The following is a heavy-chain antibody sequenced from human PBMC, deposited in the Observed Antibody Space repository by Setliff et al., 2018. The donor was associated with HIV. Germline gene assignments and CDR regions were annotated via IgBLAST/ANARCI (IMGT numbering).Heavy chain of an antibody. V-gene: IGHV3-74*01. CDR2: VNNDGTDT. J-gene: IGHJ5*02. CDR1: GFTFNSYW. CDR3: AKDIIPAGLFHDL. Sequence: HPGGSLRLSCVASGFTFNSYWMYWVRQAPGKGLVCVSRVNNDGTDTIYADSVKGRFTISRDNAKNSLYLQMNSLRAEDTALYYCAKDIIPAGLFHDLWGQGTLVTV. D-gene: IGHD6-13*01.